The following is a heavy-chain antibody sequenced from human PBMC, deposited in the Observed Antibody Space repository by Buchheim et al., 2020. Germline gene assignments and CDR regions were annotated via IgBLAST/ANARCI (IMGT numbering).Heavy chain of an antibody. CDR3: AKTKYDFWSGYYYDY. V-gene: IGHV3-30*18. CDR2: ISYDGSNK. D-gene: IGHD3-3*01. Sequence: QVQLVESGGGVVQPGRSLRLSCAASGFTFSSYGMHWVRQAPGKGLEWVAVISYDGSNKYYADSVKGRFTISRDNSKNTLYLQMNSLRAEDTAVYYCAKTKYDFWSGYYYDYWGQGTL. CDR1: GFTFSSYG. J-gene: IGHJ4*02.